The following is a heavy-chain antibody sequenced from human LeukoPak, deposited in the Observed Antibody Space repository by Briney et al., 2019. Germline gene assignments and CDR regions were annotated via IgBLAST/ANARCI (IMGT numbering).Heavy chain of an antibody. V-gene: IGHV4-59*01. J-gene: IGHJ4*02. D-gene: IGHD3-3*01. Sequence: PSETLSLTCTVTGGSISSYYWSWIRQPPGTGLEWIGYIYYSGSTNYNPSLKSRVTISVDTSKNQFSLKLSSVTAADTAVYYFARIYDFWSGFDYWGQGTLVTVSS. CDR1: GGSISSYY. CDR3: ARIYDFWSGFDY. CDR2: IYYSGST.